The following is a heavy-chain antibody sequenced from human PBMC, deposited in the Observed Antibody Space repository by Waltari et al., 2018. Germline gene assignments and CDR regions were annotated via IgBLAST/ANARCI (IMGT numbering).Heavy chain of an antibody. J-gene: IGHJ4*02. CDR3: ARMGRESYYYFDY. Sequence: EVQLVETGGDLIQPGGSLSLSCAVSGFTVRYSYMNWVRQAPGKGLEWVSTIYSNGNTYYADSVKGRFTISTDTAKNTLYLQMNSLRDEDTAIYYCARMGRESYYYFDYWGQGTLVTVST. V-gene: IGHV3-53*02. CDR1: GFTVRYSY. CDR2: IYSNGNT. D-gene: IGHD1-26*01.